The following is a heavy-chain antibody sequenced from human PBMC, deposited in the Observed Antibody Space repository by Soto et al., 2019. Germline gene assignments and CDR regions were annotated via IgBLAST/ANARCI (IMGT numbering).Heavy chain of an antibody. CDR1: GGSISGYY. CDR3: ARDSGYGDPFDY. CDR2: NYYSGNT. J-gene: IGHJ4*02. D-gene: IGHD4-17*01. Sequence: QVQLQESGPGLVKPSETLSLTCTVSGGSISGYYWSWIRQPPGKGLEWIGYNYYSGNTNYNPSLRSRVTISVDTSKNQFSLKLSSVTAADTAVYYCARDSGYGDPFDYWGQGTLVTVSS. V-gene: IGHV4-59*01.